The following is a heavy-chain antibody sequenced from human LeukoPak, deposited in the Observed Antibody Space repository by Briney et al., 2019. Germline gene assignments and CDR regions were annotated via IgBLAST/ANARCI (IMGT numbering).Heavy chain of an antibody. V-gene: IGHV4-39*01. D-gene: IGHD2-2*01. CDR3: ARRDCTSTTCYAGSYYFDY. CDR2: IYYSGSS. CDR1: GGSISSSSYY. J-gene: IGHJ4*02. Sequence: SETLSLTCSVFGGSISSSSYYWGWIRQPPGKGLEWIGSIYYSGSSYYNPSLKSRVTISVDTSKNQFSLKLTSVNAADTAVYYCARRDCTSTTCYAGSYYFDYWGQGTLVTVSS.